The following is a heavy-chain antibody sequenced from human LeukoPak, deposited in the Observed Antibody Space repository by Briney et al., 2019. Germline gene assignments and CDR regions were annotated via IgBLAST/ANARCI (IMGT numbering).Heavy chain of an antibody. Sequence: GGSLRLSCAASGFTVSSNYMSWVRQAPGKGLEWVSVIYSGGSTYYADSVKGRFTISRDNSKNTLYLQMNSLRAEDTAVYYCARDPSGWNEEDYYYGMDVWGQGTTVTVSS. CDR2: IYSGGST. CDR1: GFTVSSNY. D-gene: IGHD6-19*01. V-gene: IGHV3-53*01. J-gene: IGHJ6*02. CDR3: ARDPSGWNEEDYYYGMDV.